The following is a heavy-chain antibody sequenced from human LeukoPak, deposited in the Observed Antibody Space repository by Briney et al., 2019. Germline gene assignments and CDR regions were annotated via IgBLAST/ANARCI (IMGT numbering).Heavy chain of an antibody. D-gene: IGHD5-18*01. J-gene: IGHJ4*02. CDR3: ARSPYTYGSLFYLDY. Sequence: ASVKVSCKASGYTFTYYYIHWVRQAPGQVLEWMGIINPSGGNTNYAQKFQGRVTLTRDTSTSTVYMELSGLRSEDTAVYYCARSPYTYGSLFYLDYWGQGTLVTVSS. CDR2: INPSGGNT. V-gene: IGHV1-46*01. CDR1: GYTFTYYY.